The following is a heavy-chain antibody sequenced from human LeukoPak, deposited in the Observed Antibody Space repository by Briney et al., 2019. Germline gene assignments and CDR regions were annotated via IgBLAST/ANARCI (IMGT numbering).Heavy chain of an antibody. CDR1: GFTFSSYG. J-gene: IGHJ3*02. D-gene: IGHD3-9*01. CDR2: ISYDGSNK. V-gene: IGHV3-30*03. Sequence: GGSLRLSCAASGFTFSSYGMHWVRQAPGKGLEWVAVISYDGSNKYYADSVKGRFTISRDNSKNTLYLQTNSLRAEDTAVYYCATATYYDILTGYSGDAFDIWGQGTMVTVSS. CDR3: ATATYYDILTGYSGDAFDI.